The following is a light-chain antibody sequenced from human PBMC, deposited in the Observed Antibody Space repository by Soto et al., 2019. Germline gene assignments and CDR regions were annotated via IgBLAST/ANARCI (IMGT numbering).Light chain of an antibody. CDR2: ANS. CDR3: QSYDSSLNVVI. Sequence: QSVLTQPPSVSGAPGQRVTISCTGSSSNIGARYDVHWYQQLPGTDPKLLIYANSNRPSGVPERFSGSKSGTSASLAITGLQAEDDADYYCQSYDSSLNVVIFGGGTKVTVL. J-gene: IGLJ2*01. V-gene: IGLV1-40*01. CDR1: SSNIGARYD.